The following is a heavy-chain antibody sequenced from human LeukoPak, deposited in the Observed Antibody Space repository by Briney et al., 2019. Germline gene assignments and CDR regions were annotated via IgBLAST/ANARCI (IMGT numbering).Heavy chain of an antibody. CDR1: GFTFSNAW. V-gene: IGHV3-15*01. CDR2: ITCKTDGGTT. Sequence: GGSLRLSCAASGFTFSNAWMSWVRQAPGKGLEWVGHITCKTDGGTTAYAAPVIGRLTISRDNAKNSMYLQINCRRADDTAVDFCSGGAGFLIDYWGQGALVTVSS. CDR3: SGGAGFLIDY. D-gene: IGHD2/OR15-2a*01. J-gene: IGHJ4*02.